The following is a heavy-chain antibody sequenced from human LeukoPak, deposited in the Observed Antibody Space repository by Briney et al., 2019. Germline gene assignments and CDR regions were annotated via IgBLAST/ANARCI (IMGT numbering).Heavy chain of an antibody. CDR2: VYPGDSNT. Sequence: GGSLRLSCQGSGYSFTDNWIGWVRQMPGKGLEWMAIVYPGDSNTKYSPSFQGQVTISADKSISTAYLQWSSLKASDTAMYYCARHIGYCSSTSCSLDYWGQGTLVTVSS. CDR3: ARHIGYCSSTSCSLDY. J-gene: IGHJ4*02. V-gene: IGHV5-51*01. CDR1: GYSFTDNW. D-gene: IGHD2-2*01.